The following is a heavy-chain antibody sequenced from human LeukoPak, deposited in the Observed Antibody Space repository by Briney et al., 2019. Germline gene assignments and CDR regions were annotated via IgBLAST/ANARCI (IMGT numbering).Heavy chain of an antibody. V-gene: IGHV1-2*02. J-gene: IGHJ4*02. Sequence: ASVKVSCKASGYTFTGYYMHWVRQAPGQGLEWMGWINPNSGGTNYAQKFQGRVTMTRDTSISTAYMELSRLRSDDTAVYYCARVKSNYYGSGRLLIWGQGTLVTVSS. CDR3: ARVKSNYYGSGRLLI. CDR2: INPNSGGT. CDR1: GYTFTGYY. D-gene: IGHD3-10*01.